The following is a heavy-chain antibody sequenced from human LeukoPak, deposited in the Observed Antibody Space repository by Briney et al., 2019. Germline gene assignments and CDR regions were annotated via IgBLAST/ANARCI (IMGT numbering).Heavy chain of an antibody. V-gene: IGHV3-20*04. D-gene: IGHD6-13*01. J-gene: IGHJ4*02. CDR1: GFTFDDYG. Sequence: GGSLRLSCAASGFTFDDYGMSWVRQAPGKGLEWVSGINWNGGSTGYADSVKGRFTISRDNAKNSLYLQMNSLRAEDTAVYYCARGAAGYSSSWYDYWGQGTLVTVSS. CDR3: ARGAAGYSSSWYDY. CDR2: INWNGGST.